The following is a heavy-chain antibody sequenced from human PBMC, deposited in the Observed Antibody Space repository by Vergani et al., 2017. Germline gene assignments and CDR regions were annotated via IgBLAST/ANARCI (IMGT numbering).Heavy chain of an antibody. CDR2: INHSGRT. D-gene: IGHD1-20*01. Sequence: QLQLQESGPGLVKPSETLSITCTVSGGSISSSSYYWGWIRQPTGKGLEWIGYINHSGRTYYNPSRKSRVTISVNRSNNQFSLKLSFVTAADTAVYYLARSVTGKNYYSMDVWGKGTTVTVSS. V-gene: IGHV4-30-2*01. CDR1: GGSISSSSYY. CDR3: ARSVTGKNYYSMDV. J-gene: IGHJ6*03.